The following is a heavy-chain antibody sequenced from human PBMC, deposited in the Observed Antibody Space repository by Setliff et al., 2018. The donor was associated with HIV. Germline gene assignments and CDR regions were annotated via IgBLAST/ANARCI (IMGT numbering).Heavy chain of an antibody. J-gene: IGHJ6*03. CDR1: GYKFTSYH. V-gene: IGHV1-46*01. D-gene: IGHD4-4*01. CDR3: ARDAFDYTAYYYSYMDV. CDR2: INPSIVST. Sequence: ASVKVSCKASGYKFTSYHIHWVRQAPGQGLEWMGIINPSIVSTTYAQKFQGRVTMTRDTSTSTVYMELSSLRSEDTAVYYCARDAFDYTAYYYSYMDVWGKGTTVTVSS.